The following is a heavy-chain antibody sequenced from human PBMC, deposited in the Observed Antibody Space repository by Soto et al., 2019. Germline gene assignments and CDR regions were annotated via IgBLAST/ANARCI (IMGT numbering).Heavy chain of an antibody. V-gene: IGHV3-7*05. Sequence: EVQLVESGGGLVQPGGSLRLSCAASGFTFSSYWMSWVRQAPGKGLEWVANIKQDGSEKYYVDSVKGRFTISRDNAKNSLYLKMNSVRAKDTAVYYCATGRGAVWRGKGNLVTVSS. D-gene: IGHD2-15*01. J-gene: IGHJ4*02. CDR3: ATGRGAVW. CDR1: GFTFSSYW. CDR2: IKQDGSEK.